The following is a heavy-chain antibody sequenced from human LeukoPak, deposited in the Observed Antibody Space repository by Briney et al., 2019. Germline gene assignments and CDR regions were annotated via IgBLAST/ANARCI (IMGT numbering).Heavy chain of an antibody. D-gene: IGHD6-13*01. J-gene: IGHJ5*02. Sequence: GASVTVTFIASGYTFTPFYMHWDRQAPGQGLEWMGWINPNSGATNYAQKFQGRVTMTRDTSISTAYMELSRLRSDDTAVYCCARAHLIAAAGYDWFDPWGDGTLFTVSS. CDR3: ARAHLIAAAGYDWFDP. CDR2: INPNSGAT. CDR1: GYTFTPFY. V-gene: IGHV1-2*02.